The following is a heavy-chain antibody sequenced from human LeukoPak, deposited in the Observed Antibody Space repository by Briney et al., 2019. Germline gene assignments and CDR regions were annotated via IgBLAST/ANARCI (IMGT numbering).Heavy chain of an antibody. V-gene: IGHV1-2*02. CDR3: AIPDYGDYGATYYFDY. J-gene: IGHJ4*02. CDR1: GYTFTGYY. CDR2: INPNSGGT. Sequence: ASVKVSCKASGYTFTGYYMHWVRQAPGQGLEWMGWINPNSGGTNYAQKFQGRVTMTEDTSTDTAYMELSSLRSEDTAVYYCAIPDYGDYGATYYFDYWGQGTLVTVSS. D-gene: IGHD4-17*01.